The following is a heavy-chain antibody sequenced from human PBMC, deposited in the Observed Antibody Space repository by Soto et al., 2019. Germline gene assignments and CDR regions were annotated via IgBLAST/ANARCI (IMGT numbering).Heavy chain of an antibody. CDR3: ATALPLFFGGVIALIDTHA. CDR2: FDPEDGET. V-gene: IGHV1-24*01. D-gene: IGHD3-16*02. J-gene: IGHJ1*01. Sequence: ASVKVSCKVSGYTLTELSMHWVRQAPGKGLEWMGGFDPEDGETIYAQKFQGRVTMTEDTSTDTAYMELSSLRSEDTAVYYCATALPLFFGGVIALIDTHARGHAPPVSV. CDR1: GYTLTELS.